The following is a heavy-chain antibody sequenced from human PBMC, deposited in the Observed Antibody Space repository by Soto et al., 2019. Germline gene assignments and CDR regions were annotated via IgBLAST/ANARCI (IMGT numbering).Heavy chain of an antibody. D-gene: IGHD1-26*01. J-gene: IGHJ6*02. Sequence: GGSLRLSCAASGFTFSSYGMHWVRQAPGKGLEWVAVISYDGSNKYYADSVKGRFTISRDNSKNTLYLQMNSLRAEDTAVYYCAKGVRWMEDSGSYHHYRLDVWGQGTTVTVSS. CDR2: ISYDGSNK. CDR1: GFTFSSYG. CDR3: AKGVRWMEDSGSYHHYRLDV. V-gene: IGHV3-30*18.